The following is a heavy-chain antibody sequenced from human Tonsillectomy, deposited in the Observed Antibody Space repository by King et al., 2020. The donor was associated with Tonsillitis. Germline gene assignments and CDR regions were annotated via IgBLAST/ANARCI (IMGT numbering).Heavy chain of an antibody. CDR2: ISYDGSNK. V-gene: IGHV3-30*18. D-gene: IGHD6-19*01. CDR3: AKDHHIGWAVAGYFDY. CDR1: GFTFSSYG. J-gene: IGHJ4*02. Sequence: VQLVESGGGVVQPGRSLRLSCAASGFTFSSYGMHWVRQAPGKGLEWVAVISYDGSNKYYADSVKGRITISRDNSKNTLYLQMNSLRAEDTAVYYCAKDHHIGWAVAGYFDYWGQGTLVTVSS.